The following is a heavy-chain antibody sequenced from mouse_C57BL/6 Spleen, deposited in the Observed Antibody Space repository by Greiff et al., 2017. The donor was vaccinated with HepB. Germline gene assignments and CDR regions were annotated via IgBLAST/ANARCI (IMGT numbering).Heavy chain of an antibody. Sequence: EVKLVESGGDLVKPGGSLKLSCAASGFTFSSYGMSWVRQTPDKRLEWVATISSGGSYTYYPDSVKGRFTISRDNAKNTLYLQMSSLKSEDTAMYYCARGGYDGNYAYAMDYWGQGTSVTVSS. V-gene: IGHV5-6*01. D-gene: IGHD2-3*01. CDR3: ARGGYDGNYAYAMDY. J-gene: IGHJ4*01. CDR1: GFTFSSYG. CDR2: ISSGGSYT.